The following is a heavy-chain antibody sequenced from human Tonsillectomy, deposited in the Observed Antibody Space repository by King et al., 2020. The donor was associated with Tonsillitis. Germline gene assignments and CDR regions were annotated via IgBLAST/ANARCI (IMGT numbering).Heavy chain of an antibody. V-gene: IGHV3-7*03. CDR3: ATGGEVSGYRPSHY. D-gene: IGHD3-22*01. Sequence: VQLVESGGGLVQPGGSLRLSCAASGFTFRTSWMTWVRQTPGKGLEWVANIKEDGSDKYYVDSVKGRFTISRDNAKNSVYLQMNSLRAEDTAVYYCATGGEVSGYRPSHYWGQGTLVTVSS. J-gene: IGHJ4*02. CDR1: GFTFRTSW. CDR2: IKEDGSDK.